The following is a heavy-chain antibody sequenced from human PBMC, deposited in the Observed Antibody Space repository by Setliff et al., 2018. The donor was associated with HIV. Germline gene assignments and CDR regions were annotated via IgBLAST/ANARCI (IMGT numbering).Heavy chain of an antibody. V-gene: IGHV4-39*01. CDR3: ARRLGYCSGGSCRTPSDY. CDR1: GGCIDRSNYY. Sequence: PSETLSLTCSVSGGCIDRSNYYWGWIRQSPGKGLEWIGNIHYSGSTYYNPSLKSRVTISVDTSKNQFSLKLSSVTAADTAVYYCARRLGYCSGGSCRTPSDYWGQGTLVTVSS. CDR2: IHYSGST. D-gene: IGHD2-15*01. J-gene: IGHJ4*02.